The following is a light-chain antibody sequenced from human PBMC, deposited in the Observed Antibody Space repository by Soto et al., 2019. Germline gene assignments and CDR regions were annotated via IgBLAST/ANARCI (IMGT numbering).Light chain of an antibody. CDR2: GAS. CDR3: QQYDTSAT. J-gene: IGKJ2*01. V-gene: IGKV3D-15*01. Sequence: EIVMTQSPATLSVSPGERATLSCRASQSVSSNLAWYQQKPGQAPRLLIYGASSRATGFPDRFSGSGSGTDFTLTISRLEPEDSAVYYCQQYDTSATFGQGTKLEI. CDR1: QSVSSN.